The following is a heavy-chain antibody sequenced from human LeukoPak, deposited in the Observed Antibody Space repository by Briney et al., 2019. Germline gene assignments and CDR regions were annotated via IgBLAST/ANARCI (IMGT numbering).Heavy chain of an antibody. Sequence: GESLRLSCAASGFTFSSYWMHWVRQGPGKGLVWVSRIKSDGSSTNYADSVKGRFTISRDNAKNTLYLQMNSLRAEDTAVYYCARAAGSAWYYFASWGQGSLVTVSS. CDR2: IKSDGSST. CDR3: ARAAGSAWYYFAS. D-gene: IGHD6-19*01. CDR1: GFTFSSYW. J-gene: IGHJ4*02. V-gene: IGHV3-74*01.